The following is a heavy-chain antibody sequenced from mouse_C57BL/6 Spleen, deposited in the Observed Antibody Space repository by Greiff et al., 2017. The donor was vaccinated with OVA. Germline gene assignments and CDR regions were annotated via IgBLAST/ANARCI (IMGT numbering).Heavy chain of an antibody. J-gene: IGHJ4*01. CDR1: GYTFTDYY. V-gene: IGHV1-76*01. Sequence: QVQLQQSGAELVRPGASVKLSCKASGYTFTDYYINWVKQRPGQGLEWIARIYPGSGNTYYNEKFKGKATLTAEKSSSTAYMQLSSLTSEDSAVYFCARDGSSPYYAMDYWGQGTSVTVSS. CDR2: IYPGSGNT. CDR3: ARDGSSPYYAMDY. D-gene: IGHD1-1*01.